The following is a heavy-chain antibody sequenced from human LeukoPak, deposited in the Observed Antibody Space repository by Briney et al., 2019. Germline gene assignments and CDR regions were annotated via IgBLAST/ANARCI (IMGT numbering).Heavy chain of an antibody. Sequence: GGSLRLSCAASGFTFSSYAMSWVRQAPGKGLEWVSAISSTDAGTYYADAVKDRFTIPRDNPKNTLYRQMKRQRAEDPAVYYCAKAVVIVPTATPFDYWGQGTLVTVSS. CDR3: AKAVVIVPTATPFDY. CDR2: ISSTDAGT. CDR1: GFTFSSYA. V-gene: IGHV3-23*01. J-gene: IGHJ4*02. D-gene: IGHD2-2*01.